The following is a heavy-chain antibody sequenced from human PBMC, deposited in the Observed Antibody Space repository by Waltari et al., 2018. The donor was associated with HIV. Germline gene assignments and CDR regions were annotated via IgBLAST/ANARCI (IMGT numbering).Heavy chain of an antibody. D-gene: IGHD6-6*01. Sequence: QAQLVQSGAEVKKPGASVKVSCKASGYTFNNYVIHWVRQAPGQRPEGMGWSNSGNGDSKYSQDFQGRVTITRDTSASTVYMELSSLRSEDTGVYYCARGGSSPYYFAMDVWGQGTTVTVSS. V-gene: IGHV1-3*02. CDR3: ARGGSSPYYFAMDV. J-gene: IGHJ6*02. CDR2: SNSGNGDS. CDR1: GYTFNNYV.